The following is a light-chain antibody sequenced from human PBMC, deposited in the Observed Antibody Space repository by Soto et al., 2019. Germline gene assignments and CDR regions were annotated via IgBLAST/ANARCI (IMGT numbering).Light chain of an antibody. CDR2: EVT. V-gene: IGLV2-23*02. CDR1: SSDVGSYNL. J-gene: IGLJ1*01. CDR3: CSYAGSSTYV. Sequence: QSALTQPASVSGSPGQSITISCTGTSSDVGSYNLVSWYQQHPGKAPKFMIFEVTQRPSGVSNRFSGSKSGNTASLPISGLQAEDEADYYCCSYAGSSTYVFGTGTKLTAL.